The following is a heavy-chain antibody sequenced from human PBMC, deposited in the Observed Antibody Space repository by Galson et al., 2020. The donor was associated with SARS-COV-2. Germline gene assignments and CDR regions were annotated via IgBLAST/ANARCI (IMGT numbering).Heavy chain of an antibody. V-gene: IGHV6-1*01. Sequence: QTLSLTCAISGDSVSSNSAAWNWIRQSPSRGLEWLGRTYYRSKWYNDYAVSVKSRITINPDTSKNQFSLQLNSVTPEDTAVYYCARESGIAVAGTLYYYYYGIDGWGQGTTVTVSS. J-gene: IGHJ6*02. CDR3: ARESGIAVAGTLYYYYYGIDG. D-gene: IGHD6-19*01. CDR1: GDSVSSNSAA. CDR2: TYYRSKWYN.